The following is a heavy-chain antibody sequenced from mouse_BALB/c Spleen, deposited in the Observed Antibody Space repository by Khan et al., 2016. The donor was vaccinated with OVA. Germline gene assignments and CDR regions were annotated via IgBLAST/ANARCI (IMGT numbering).Heavy chain of an antibody. J-gene: IGHJ4*01. CDR2: IWGGGGT. CDR1: GFSLSRYN. V-gene: IGHV2-6-4*01. CDR3: ARAYYRYDGYYAMDY. D-gene: IGHD2-14*01. Sequence: QVQLKESGPGLVALSQSLSITCTVSGFSLSRYNIHWVRQPPGKGLEWLGMIWGGGGTDYNSTLKIRLSISKDNSKSQVFLKMNSLQTDDTAMYFCARAYYRYDGYYAMDYWGQGTSVTVSS.